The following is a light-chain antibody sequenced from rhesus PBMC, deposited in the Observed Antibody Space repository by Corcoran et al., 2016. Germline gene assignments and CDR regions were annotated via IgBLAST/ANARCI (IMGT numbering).Light chain of an antibody. CDR1: QSLLNRGGRTF. Sequence: EIVMTQTPLSLPVTPGEPASMSCRSSQSLLNRGGRTFLCWYLQKQGQSPQLLLYEVSKLASGVPDRFSGRGSGTAFTLKISRVEAADVGVYYCMPGIQVPLTFGGGTKVEIK. J-gene: IGKJ4*01. CDR2: EVS. V-gene: IGKV2-104*02. CDR3: MPGIQVPLT.